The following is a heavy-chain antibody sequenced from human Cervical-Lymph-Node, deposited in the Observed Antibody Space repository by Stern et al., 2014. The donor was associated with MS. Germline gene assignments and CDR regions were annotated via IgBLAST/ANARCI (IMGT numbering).Heavy chain of an antibody. CDR1: GGPFSSYA. CDR2: IIPIFGTA. CDR3: ARDRGGSSWFDY. Sequence: VQLVESGAEVTKPGSSVKVSCKASGGPFSSYAISWVRQAPGQGLEGMGGIIPIFGTANYAQKFQGRVTITADESTSTAYMELSSLRSEDTAVYYCARDRGGSSWFDYWGQGTLVTVSS. D-gene: IGHD2-15*01. J-gene: IGHJ4*02. V-gene: IGHV1-69*01.